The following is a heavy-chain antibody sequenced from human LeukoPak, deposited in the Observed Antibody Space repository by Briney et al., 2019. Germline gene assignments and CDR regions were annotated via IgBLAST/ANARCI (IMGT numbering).Heavy chain of an antibody. J-gene: IGHJ4*02. D-gene: IGHD4-17*01. CDR2: IYSCGST. Sequence: GGSLRLSCAASGFTVSSNYMSCVRQAPGKGLEWVPVIYSCGSTYYADSVKGRFTISRDNSKNTLYLQMNSLRAEDTAVYYCAKEIWPTVTIPGRTYFDYWGQGALVTVSS. V-gene: IGHV3-66*03. CDR3: AKEIWPTVTIPGRTYFDY. CDR1: GFTVSSNY.